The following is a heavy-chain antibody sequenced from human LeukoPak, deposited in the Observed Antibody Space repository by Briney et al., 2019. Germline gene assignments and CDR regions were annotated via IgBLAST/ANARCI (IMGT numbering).Heavy chain of an antibody. D-gene: IGHD3-3*01. J-gene: IGHJ6*02. CDR1: GFTFSNYA. Sequence: PGGSLRLSCAASGFTFSNYAMHWVRQAPGKGLEWVAVISYDGTNEYYADSVKGRFTISRDSSKNTLYLQMNSLRTEDTAVYYCAKEDLITIFGVVITHYYYYGMDVWGQGTTVTVSS. CDR2: ISYDGTNE. V-gene: IGHV3-30-3*01. CDR3: AKEDLITIFGVVITHYYYYGMDV.